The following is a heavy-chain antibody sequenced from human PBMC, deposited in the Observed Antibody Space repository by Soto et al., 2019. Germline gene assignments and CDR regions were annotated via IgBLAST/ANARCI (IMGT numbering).Heavy chain of an antibody. CDR3: ARGYTLWSHYFYYYMDV. CDR1: GFTLNTYG. D-gene: IGHD5-18*01. V-gene: IGHV3-33*07. CDR2: SWYDGTNK. Sequence: PGGSLRLSCAASGFTLNTYGMSWVRQAPGKGLEWVAVSWYDGTNKDYADSVKGRFTISRDNSRNTLYLQMNSLRAEDTAVYYCARGYTLWSHYFYYYMDVWGHGTTVTVSS. J-gene: IGHJ6*03.